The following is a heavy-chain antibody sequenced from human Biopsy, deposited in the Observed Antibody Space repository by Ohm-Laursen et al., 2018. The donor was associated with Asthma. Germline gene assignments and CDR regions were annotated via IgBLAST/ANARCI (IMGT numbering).Heavy chain of an antibody. CDR1: GFTFSSYS. J-gene: IGHJ4*02. Sequence: GSLRLSCSASGFTFSSYSMNWVRQAPGKGLEWVSSISSSSSYIYYADSVKGRFTISRDNVKNSLYLQMNSLRAEDTAVYYCARDGTDMNEAMPKDYWGQGTLVTVSS. CDR3: ARDGTDMNEAMPKDY. V-gene: IGHV3-21*01. CDR2: ISSSSSYI. D-gene: IGHD2-2*01.